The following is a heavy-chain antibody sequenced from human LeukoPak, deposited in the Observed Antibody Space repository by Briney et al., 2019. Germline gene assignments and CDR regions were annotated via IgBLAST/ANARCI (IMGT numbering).Heavy chain of an antibody. CDR3: AKTHGYFDQ. D-gene: IGHD3-22*01. CDR2: ISGSGETT. Sequence: PGGSLRLSCAASGFTFSSYGMTWLRQTPAKGLEWVSAISGSGETTYYSDSVKGRFTISRDNSKNTLFRQMNSLRVEDAAMYYCAKTHGYFDQWGQGTLVAVSS. CDR1: GFTFSSYG. J-gene: IGHJ4*02. V-gene: IGHV3-23*01.